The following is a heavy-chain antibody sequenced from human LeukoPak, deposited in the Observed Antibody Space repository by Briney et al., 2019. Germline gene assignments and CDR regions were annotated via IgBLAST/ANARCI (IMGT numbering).Heavy chain of an antibody. V-gene: IGHV4-59*08. D-gene: IGHD6-13*01. CDR3: ARYKVAAGADWFDP. Sequence: PSETLSLTCTVSGDSISSNYWGWIRQPPGKGLEWIGYIYYSGSTNSNPSLKSRVTISVDTSKNQFSLKLSSVTAADTAVYYCARYKVAAGADWFDPWGQGTLVTVSS. CDR2: IYYSGST. CDR1: GDSISSNY. J-gene: IGHJ5*02.